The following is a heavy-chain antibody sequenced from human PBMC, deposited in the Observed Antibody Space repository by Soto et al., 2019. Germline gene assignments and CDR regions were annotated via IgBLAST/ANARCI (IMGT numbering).Heavy chain of an antibody. V-gene: IGHV1-18*01. CDR3: AAWPKSGYALYFQH. CDR1: GYSFTSYG. J-gene: IGHJ1*01. D-gene: IGHD5-12*01. Sequence: QVQLVQSGAEVQKPGASVKVSCKASGYSFTSYGISWVRKAPGQGLEWMAWISAYNFNTNYAQKFQDRVTMTVDTSSSTAYMELRSLRSDDTAVYYCAAWPKSGYALYFQHWGQGTLVTVSS. CDR2: ISAYNFNT.